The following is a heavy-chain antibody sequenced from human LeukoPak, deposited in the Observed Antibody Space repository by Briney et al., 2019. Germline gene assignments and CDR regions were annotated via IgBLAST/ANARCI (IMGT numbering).Heavy chain of an antibody. Sequence: PSETLSLTCAVYGGSFSGYYWSWIRQPPGKGLEWIGEINHSGSTNYNPSLKSRVTISVDTSKNQFSLKPSSVTAADTAVYYCARGRRIVVVPAAVVFDYWGQGTLVTASS. CDR1: GGSFSGYY. J-gene: IGHJ4*02. CDR3: ARGRRIVVVPAAVVFDY. CDR2: INHSGST. D-gene: IGHD2-2*01. V-gene: IGHV4-34*01.